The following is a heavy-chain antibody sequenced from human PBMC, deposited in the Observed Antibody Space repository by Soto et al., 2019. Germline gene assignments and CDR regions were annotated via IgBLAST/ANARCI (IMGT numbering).Heavy chain of an antibody. CDR1: GFTFRHYS. D-gene: IGHD2-2*01. CDR3: SSRGYCSSTSCRYYYYYGMDV. Sequence: GGSLRLSCAASGFTFRHYSMHWVRQAPGKGLKWVAVIWSDGNNKYYADSVKGRFTISRDNSKNTLYLQRNSLRPESTAPYFCSSRGYCSSTSCRYYYYYGMDVWDQGATVKVSS. J-gene: IGHJ6*02. V-gene: IGHV3-33*08. CDR2: IWSDGNNK.